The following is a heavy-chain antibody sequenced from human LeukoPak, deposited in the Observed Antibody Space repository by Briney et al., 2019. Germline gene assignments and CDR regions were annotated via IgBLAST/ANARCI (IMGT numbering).Heavy chain of an antibody. Sequence: GRSLRLSCAASGFTFSSYGMHWVRQAPGKGLEWVAVISYDGSNKYYADSVKGRFTISRDNAKNSLYLQMNSLRAEDTAVYYCARWSGRDGYNYPYWGQGTLVTVSS. CDR1: GFTFSSYG. CDR3: ARWSGRDGYNYPY. D-gene: IGHD5-24*01. CDR2: ISYDGSNK. V-gene: IGHV3-30*03. J-gene: IGHJ4*02.